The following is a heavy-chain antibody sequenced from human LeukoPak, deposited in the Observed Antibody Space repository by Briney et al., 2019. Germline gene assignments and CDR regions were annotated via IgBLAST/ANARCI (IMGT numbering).Heavy chain of an antibody. D-gene: IGHD3-22*01. V-gene: IGHV1-18*01. CDR2: ISPSNGKT. CDR3: ARDEASYFYDSGGRIDL. Sequence: ASVKVSCKASGYTFTSYGISWVRQAPGQGFEWMGWISPSNGKTNYAQRLQGRVTMTTDTSTATAYMELRSLTSDDTAVYYCARDEASYFYDSGGRIDLWGQGTLVTVSS. CDR1: GYTFTSYG. J-gene: IGHJ5*02.